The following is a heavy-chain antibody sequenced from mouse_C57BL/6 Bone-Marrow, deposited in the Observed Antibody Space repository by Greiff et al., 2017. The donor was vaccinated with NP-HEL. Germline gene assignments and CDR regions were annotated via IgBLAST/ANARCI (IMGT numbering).Heavy chain of an antibody. J-gene: IGHJ3*01. D-gene: IGHD4-1*01. Sequence: VMLVESGPELVKPGASVKLSCKASGYTFTSYDINWVKQRPGQGLEWIGWIYPRDGSTKYNEKFKGKATLTEDTSSSTAYMERHSLTSEDSAVYFCATGMGFAYWGQGTLVTVSA. CDR3: ATGMGFAY. CDR1: GYTFTSYD. V-gene: IGHV1-85*01. CDR2: IYPRDGST.